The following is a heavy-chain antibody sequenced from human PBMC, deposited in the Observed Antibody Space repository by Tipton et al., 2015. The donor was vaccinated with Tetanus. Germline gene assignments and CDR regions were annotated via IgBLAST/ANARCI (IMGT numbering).Heavy chain of an antibody. Sequence: SLRLSCGVSGFTFSTTKMHWVRQTPGKGMVWISRINPDGRRTNYADYVKGRFTISRDNAKNTVYLQMNSLRAEDTAVYFCARRSLTNYGLDVWGQGTPVTVSS. V-gene: IGHV3-74*01. J-gene: IGHJ6*02. D-gene: IGHD1-1*01. CDR1: GFTFSTTK. CDR3: ARRSLTNYGLDV. CDR2: INPDGRRT.